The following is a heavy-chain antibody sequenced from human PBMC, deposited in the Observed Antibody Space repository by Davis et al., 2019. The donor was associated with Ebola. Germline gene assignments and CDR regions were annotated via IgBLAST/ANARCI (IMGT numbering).Heavy chain of an antibody. J-gene: IGHJ4*02. CDR1: GGTFSSYA. D-gene: IGHD3-22*01. Sequence: SVKVSCKASGGTFSSYAISWVRQAPGQGLEWMGRIIPILGIANYAQKFQGRVTITADKSTSTAYMELSSLKASDTAMYYCARPHYYDSSGYYYWGQGTLVIVSS. CDR2: IIPILGIA. V-gene: IGHV1-69*04. CDR3: ARPHYYDSSGYYY.